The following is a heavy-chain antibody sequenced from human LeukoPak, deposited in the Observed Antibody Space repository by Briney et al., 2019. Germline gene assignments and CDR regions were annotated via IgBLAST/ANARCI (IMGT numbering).Heavy chain of an antibody. D-gene: IGHD6-6*01. J-gene: IGHJ4*02. CDR2: ISSSSSYI. V-gene: IGHV3-21*04. CDR1: GFTVSSNY. CDR3: ARVYSSSSRYFDY. Sequence: GGSLRLSCAASGFTVSSNYMSWVRQAPGKGLEWVSSISSSSSYIYYADSVKGRFTISRDNAKNSLYLQMNSLRAEDTAIYFCARVYSSSSRYFDYWGQGTLVTVSS.